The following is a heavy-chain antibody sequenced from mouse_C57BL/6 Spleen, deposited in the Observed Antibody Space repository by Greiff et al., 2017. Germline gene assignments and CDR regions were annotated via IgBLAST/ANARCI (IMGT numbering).Heavy chain of an antibody. Sequence: QVQLQQSGAELARPGASVKMSCKASGYTFTSYTMHWVKQRPGQGLEWIGYINPSSGYTKYNQKFKDKATLTADKSSSTAYMQLSSLTSEDSAVYYCARSPFLDYDAMDYWGQGTSVTVSS. CDR1: GYTFTSYT. CDR2: INPSSGYT. V-gene: IGHV1-4*01. J-gene: IGHJ4*01. CDR3: ARSPFLDYDAMDY.